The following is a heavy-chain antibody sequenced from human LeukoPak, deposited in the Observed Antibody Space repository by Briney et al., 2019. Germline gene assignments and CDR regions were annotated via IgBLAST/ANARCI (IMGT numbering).Heavy chain of an antibody. D-gene: IGHD6-6*01. CDR1: GFTFSSYW. CDR3: ARDYSSWFDY. CDR2: INSDGTTT. V-gene: IGHV3-74*01. J-gene: IGHJ4*02. Sequence: GGSLRLSCAASGFTFSSYWIHWVRQAPGKGLVWVSIINSDGTTTNYADSVKGRFTISRDNAKNTLYLQLNSLRPEDTAVYYCARDYSSWFDYWGQGTLVTVSS.